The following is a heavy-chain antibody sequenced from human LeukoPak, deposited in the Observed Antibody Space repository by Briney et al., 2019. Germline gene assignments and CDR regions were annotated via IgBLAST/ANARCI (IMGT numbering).Heavy chain of an antibody. D-gene: IGHD3-22*01. CDR1: GGTFSSNA. Sequence: SVKVSCKASGGTFSSNAISWVRQAPGQGIGWMGRNIPIFGTANYAQKFQGRVTITTDESTSTAYMELSSLRSEDTAVYYCARDRFPYYYVSSGYYYFDDWGQGTLVTVSS. CDR3: ARDRFPYYYVSSGYYYFDD. CDR2: NIPIFGTA. V-gene: IGHV1-69*05. J-gene: IGHJ4*02.